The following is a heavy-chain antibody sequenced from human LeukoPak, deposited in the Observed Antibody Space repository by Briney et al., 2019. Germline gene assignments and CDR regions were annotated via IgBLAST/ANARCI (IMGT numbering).Heavy chain of an antibody. D-gene: IGHD6-19*01. Sequence: GGSLRLSCAASGFTFSFYAMHWVRQAPGKGLEYVSAISSDGGSTYYADSVKGRFTISRDNSKNTLYLQMSSLRAEDTAVYYCVKDDSSGAFDIWGQGTMVTVSS. CDR3: VKDDSSGAFDI. V-gene: IGHV3-64D*06. CDR1: GFTFSFYA. J-gene: IGHJ3*02. CDR2: ISSDGGST.